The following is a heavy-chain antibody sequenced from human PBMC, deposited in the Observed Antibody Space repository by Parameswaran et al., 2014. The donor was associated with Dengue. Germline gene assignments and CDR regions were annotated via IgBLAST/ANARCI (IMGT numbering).Heavy chain of an antibody. D-gene: IGHD3-22*01. CDR2: SITWEH. V-gene: IGHV4-59*01. J-gene: IGHJ6*02. CDR3: ARDRPYYDSSGYPTYYYYYGMDV. Sequence: AISSARWIRQPQGRDWSGLGISITWEHQLQPSLKSRVTISVDTSKNQFSLKLSSVTAADTAVYYCARDRPYYDSSGYPTYYYYYGMDVWGQGTTVTVSS. CDR1: AISSA.